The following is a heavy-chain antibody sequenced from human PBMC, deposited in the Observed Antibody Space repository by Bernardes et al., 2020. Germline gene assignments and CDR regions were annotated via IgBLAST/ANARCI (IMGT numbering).Heavy chain of an antibody. CDR3: ARGRMYYYDSSGYNGAYYYYGMDV. CDR2: IYTSGST. J-gene: IGHJ6*02. V-gene: IGHV4-4*07. Sequence: SETLSLTCTVSGGSISSYYWSWIRQPAGKGLEWIGRIYTSGSTNYNPSLKSRVTMSVDTSKNQFSLKLSSVTAADTAVYYCARGRMYYYDSSGYNGAYYYYGMDVWGQGTTVTVSS. D-gene: IGHD3-22*01. CDR1: GGSISSYY.